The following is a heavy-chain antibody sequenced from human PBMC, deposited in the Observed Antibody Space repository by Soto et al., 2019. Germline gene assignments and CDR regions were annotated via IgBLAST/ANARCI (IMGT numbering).Heavy chain of an antibody. CDR3: ASGHDYGDYGGRYYYGMDV. CDR1: GGSISSGDYY. Sequence: PSETLSLTCTVSGGSISSGDYYWSWIRQPPGKGLEWIGYIYYSGSTYYNPSLKSRVTISVDTSKNQFSLKLSSVTAADTAVYYCASGHDYGDYGGRYYYGMDVWGQGTTVTVSS. V-gene: IGHV4-30-4*02. J-gene: IGHJ6*02. D-gene: IGHD4-17*01. CDR2: IYYSGST.